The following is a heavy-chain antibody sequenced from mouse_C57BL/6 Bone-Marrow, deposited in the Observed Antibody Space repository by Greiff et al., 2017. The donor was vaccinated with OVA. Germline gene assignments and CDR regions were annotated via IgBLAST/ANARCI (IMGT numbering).Heavy chain of an antibody. CDR3: ATDY. CDR2: IYPSDSDT. J-gene: IGHJ2*01. V-gene: IGHV1-61*01. Sequence: QVQLQQPGAELVRPGSSVKLSCKASGFTFTSYWMDWVKQRPGQGLEWIANIYPSDSDTYYNQKLKDKSTETVDKSSSTAYMRLSSLTSEDSAVYYCATDYWGRGTALTVTS. CDR1: GFTFTSYW.